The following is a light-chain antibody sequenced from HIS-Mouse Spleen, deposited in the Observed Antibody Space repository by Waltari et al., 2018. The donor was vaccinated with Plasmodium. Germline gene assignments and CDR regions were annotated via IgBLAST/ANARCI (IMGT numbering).Light chain of an antibody. Sequence: QTVVTQEPSSSVSPGGTVTLTCGLSSGSVSTSYYPSWYQQTPGQAPRTLIYSTNTRASGVPDRFSGAIRGNRAALTSTGAQADDEADYYCVRYMGSGIWVFGGGTKLTVL. CDR1: SGSVSTSYY. CDR3: VRYMGSGIWV. CDR2: STN. J-gene: IGLJ2*01. V-gene: IGLV8-61*01.